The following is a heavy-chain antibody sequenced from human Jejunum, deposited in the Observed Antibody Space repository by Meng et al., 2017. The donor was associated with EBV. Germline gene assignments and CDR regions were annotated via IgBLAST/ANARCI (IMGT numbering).Heavy chain of an antibody. CDR2: MYYTGKA. CDR1: VDSVSGYNY. V-gene: IGHV4-61*01. Sequence: QVQLQESGPGLLKPSETLSLTCSVSVDSVSGYNYWTWIRQPPGKGLEWIGNMYYTGKAIYKPSLQSRVTISVDTSKNQFSLRVTSVTAADTAIYYCARGRGYDYGDSWGQGTLVTVYS. D-gene: IGHD5-12*01. CDR3: ARGRGYDYGDS. J-gene: IGHJ5*02.